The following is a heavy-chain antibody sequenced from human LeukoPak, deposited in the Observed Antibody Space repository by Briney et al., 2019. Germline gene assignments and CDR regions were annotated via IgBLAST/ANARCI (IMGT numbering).Heavy chain of an antibody. V-gene: IGHV3-33*01. CDR3: ARERGKKYYFDY. Sequence: GGSLRLSCAASGFSFSNHGMHWVRQAPGKRLEWVAVIWDDGNNKRYANSVNGRFTISRDNSENTLYLQMNSLRAEDTAVYYCARERGKKYYFDYWGQGTLVTVSS. CDR2: IWDDGNNK. CDR1: GFSFSNHG. D-gene: IGHD3-10*01. J-gene: IGHJ4*02.